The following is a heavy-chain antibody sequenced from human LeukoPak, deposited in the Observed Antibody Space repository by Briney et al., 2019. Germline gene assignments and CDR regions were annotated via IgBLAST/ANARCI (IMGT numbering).Heavy chain of an antibody. CDR1: GGSISSRTYY. V-gene: IGHV4-39*01. D-gene: IGHD3-10*01. J-gene: IGHJ5*02. CDR3: ARARRVLLWFGEFYWFDP. Sequence: SETLSLTCTVSGGSISSRTYYWGWIRQPPGKGLEWIGTIYYSGSTYYNPSLKSRVTISVDTSKNQFSLKLSSVTAADTAVYYCARARRVLLWFGEFYWFDPWGQGTLVTVSS. CDR2: IYYSGST.